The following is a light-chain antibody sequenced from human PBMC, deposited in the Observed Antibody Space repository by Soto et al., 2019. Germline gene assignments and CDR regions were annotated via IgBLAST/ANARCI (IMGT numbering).Light chain of an antibody. V-gene: IGKV1-13*02. Sequence: AIQLTQSPSSLAASVGDRVTITCRASQGISRALSWYQQKPGNAPKLLIWTTSNLLSGVPSRFSASGSDTEFTLTVSGLQPEDFAVFYCQHFGDSPRTFGQGTNMEFK. CDR3: QHFGDSPRT. CDR2: TTS. J-gene: IGKJ1*01. CDR1: QGISRA.